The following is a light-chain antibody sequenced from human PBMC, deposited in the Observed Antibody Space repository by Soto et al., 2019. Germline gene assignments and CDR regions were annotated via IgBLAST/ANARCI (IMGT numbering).Light chain of an antibody. CDR3: QQYDSLPLT. CDR2: DVS. V-gene: IGKV1-33*01. J-gene: IGKJ5*01. CDR1: QDISNY. Sequence: DLQMTQASPGLCVPVRHVLTVTCQASQDISNYLHWFQQKPGKAPQLLIFDVSNLQTGVPSRFSGGGSGTDFALTISSLEPEDIATYYCQQYDSLPLTFGKGTRLEIK.